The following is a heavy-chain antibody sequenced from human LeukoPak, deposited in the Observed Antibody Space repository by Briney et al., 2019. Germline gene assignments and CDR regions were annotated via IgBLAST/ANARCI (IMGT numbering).Heavy chain of an antibody. J-gene: IGHJ3*02. CDR2: INPNSGGT. CDR3: ARAGVWDYSDTSGYHNGAFDI. D-gene: IGHD3-22*01. V-gene: IGHV1-2*02. CDR1: GYTFTGYY. Sequence: ASVKVSCKASGYTFTGYYMHWVRQAPGQGLEWMGWINPNSGGTNYAQKFQGRVTMTRDTSISTAYMELSRLRSDDTAVYYCARAGVWDYSDTSGYHNGAFDIWGQGTMVTVSS.